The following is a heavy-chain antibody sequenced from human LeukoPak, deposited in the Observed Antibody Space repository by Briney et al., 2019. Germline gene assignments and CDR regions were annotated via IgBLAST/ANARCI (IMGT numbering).Heavy chain of an antibody. V-gene: IGHV1-69*04. Sequence: SVKVSCKASGGTFSSYAISWVRQAPGQGLEWMGRIIPILGIANYAQKFQGRVTITADKSTSTAYMELSSRRSEDTAVYYCATSPGSGSYYTDYWGQGTLVTVSS. CDR3: ATSPGSGSYYTDY. D-gene: IGHD3-10*01. J-gene: IGHJ4*02. CDR1: GGTFSSYA. CDR2: IIPILGIA.